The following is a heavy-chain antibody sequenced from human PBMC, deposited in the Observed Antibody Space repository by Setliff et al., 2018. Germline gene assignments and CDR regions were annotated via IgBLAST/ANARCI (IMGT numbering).Heavy chain of an antibody. V-gene: IGHV1-69*05. CDR2: TIPMFGTT. CDR3: VREGVDSRSSTDYRYYMDV. J-gene: IGHJ6*03. CDR1: GATFSSHG. D-gene: IGHD3-22*01. Sequence: SVKVSCKASGATFSSHGISWVRQAPGQGLEWMGGTIPMFGTTEYAQKFQGRLTIITDESTNTAFMQLSSLRSDDTAVYYCVREGVDSRSSTDYRYYMDVWGKGATVTVSS.